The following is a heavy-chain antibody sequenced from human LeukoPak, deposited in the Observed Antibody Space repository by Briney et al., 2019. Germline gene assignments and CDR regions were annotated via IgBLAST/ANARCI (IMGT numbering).Heavy chain of an antibody. CDR2: IIPILGIA. D-gene: IGHD1-26*01. CDR3: ARDDDDPRGWEGY. CDR1: GGTFSSYA. Sequence: SVKVSCKASGGTFSSYAISWVRQAPGQGLEWMGRIIPILGIANYAQKFQGRVTITADKSTSTAYMELSSLRSEDTAVYYCARDDDDPRGWEGYWGQGTLVTVSS. J-gene: IGHJ4*02. V-gene: IGHV1-69*04.